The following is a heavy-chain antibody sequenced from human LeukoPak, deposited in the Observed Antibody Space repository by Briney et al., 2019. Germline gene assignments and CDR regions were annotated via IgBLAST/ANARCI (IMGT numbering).Heavy chain of an antibody. CDR1: GFTFRNAW. CDR2: IKSKTDGGTT. CDR3: TAGPFDYYGSASYLANGMDV. D-gene: IGHD3-10*01. V-gene: IGHV3-15*01. Sequence: GGSLRLSCAASGFTFRNAWMSWVRQAPGNGLEWVGRIKSKTDGGTTDYTAPVKGRFTISRDDSKNTLYLQMNSLKTEDTAVYYCTAGPFDYYGSASYLANGMDVWGQGTTVTVSS. J-gene: IGHJ6*02.